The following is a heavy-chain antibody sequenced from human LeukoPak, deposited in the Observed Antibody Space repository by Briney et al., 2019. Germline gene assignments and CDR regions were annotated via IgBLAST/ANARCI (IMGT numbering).Heavy chain of an antibody. CDR2: IYTSGST. J-gene: IGHJ5*02. CDR1: GGSISSYY. CDR3: SRYDSDTGDFDP. V-gene: IGHV4-4*07. Sequence: SETLSLTCTVSGGSISSYYWSWIRQPAGKGLEWIGRIYTSGSTNYNPSLKSRVTMSVDTSKNQFSLKLSSVTAVDTAFYYCSRYDSDTGDFDPWGQGTLVTISS. D-gene: IGHD3-10*01.